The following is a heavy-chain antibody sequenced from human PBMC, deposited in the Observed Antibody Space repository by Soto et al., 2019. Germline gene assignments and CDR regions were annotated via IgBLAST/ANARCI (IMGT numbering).Heavy chain of an antibody. V-gene: IGHV1-3*01. J-gene: IGHJ6*02. Sequence: ASVKVSCKASGYTFTSYAMHWVRQAPGQRLEWMGWINAGNGNTKYSQKFQGRVTITRDTSASTAYMELSSLRSEDTAVYYCARVDYYGSGSYYKNYGMDVWGQGTTVTVSS. D-gene: IGHD3-10*01. CDR2: INAGNGNT. CDR1: GYTFTSYA. CDR3: ARVDYYGSGSYYKNYGMDV.